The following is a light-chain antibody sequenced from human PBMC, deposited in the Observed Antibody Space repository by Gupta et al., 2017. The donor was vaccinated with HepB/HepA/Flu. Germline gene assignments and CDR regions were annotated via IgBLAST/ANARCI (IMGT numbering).Light chain of an antibody. Sequence: QSALTQPPSASGSPGQSVTIPCTGTISNIGVYKNVSWYQQYPGNAPRLMIYEVYKRPSGVPDRFSGSKSGNTASLTVSGLQPEDEADYYCSSHADSIYVLFGGGTKLTVL. CDR2: EVY. V-gene: IGLV2-8*01. CDR3: SSHADSIYVL. J-gene: IGLJ3*02. CDR1: ISNIGVYKN.